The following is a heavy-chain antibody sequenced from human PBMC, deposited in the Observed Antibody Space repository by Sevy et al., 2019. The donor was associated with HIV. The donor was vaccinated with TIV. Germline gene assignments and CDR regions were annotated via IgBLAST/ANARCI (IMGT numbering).Heavy chain of an antibody. J-gene: IGHJ6*02. CDR3: ATGIVGATTYYYYSGMDV. V-gene: IGHV1-24*01. CDR2: FDPEDGET. CDR1: GYTLTELS. Sequence: ASVKVSCKVSGYTLTELSMHWVRQAPGKGLEWMGGFDPEDGETIYAQKLQGRVTITEDTSTETAYMELSSLRSGDTAVYYCATGIVGATTYYYYSGMDVWGQGTTVTVSS. D-gene: IGHD1-26*01.